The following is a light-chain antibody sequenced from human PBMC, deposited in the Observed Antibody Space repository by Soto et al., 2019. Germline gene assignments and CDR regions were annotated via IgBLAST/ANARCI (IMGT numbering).Light chain of an antibody. CDR3: SSHTSGSTRV. J-gene: IGLJ1*01. CDR2: EVT. CDR1: SSDVGGYDY. Sequence: QSVLTQPASVSGSPGQSIAISCTGTSSDVGGYDYVSWYQQQPDKAPKLMIYEVTKRPSGVSNRFSGSKSGNTASLTISWLQFEDEADYYCSSHTSGSTRVFGTGTKVTVL. V-gene: IGLV2-14*01.